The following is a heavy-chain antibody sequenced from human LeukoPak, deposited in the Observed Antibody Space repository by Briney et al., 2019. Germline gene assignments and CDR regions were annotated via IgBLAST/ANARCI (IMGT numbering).Heavy chain of an antibody. J-gene: IGHJ4*02. Sequence: SETLSLTCTVSGGSISSGDYYWSWIRQPPGKGLEWIGYIYYSGSTYYNQSLKSRVTISVDTSKNQFSLKLSSVTAADTAVYYCARERKQTEDSSGYYYYFDYWGQGTLVTVSS. CDR3: ARERKQTEDSSGYYYYFDY. CDR1: GGSISSGDYY. D-gene: IGHD3-22*01. CDR2: IYYSGST. V-gene: IGHV4-30-4*01.